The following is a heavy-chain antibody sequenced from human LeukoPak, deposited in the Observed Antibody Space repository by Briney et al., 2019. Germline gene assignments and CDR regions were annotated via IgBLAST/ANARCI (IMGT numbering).Heavy chain of an antibody. CDR3: AKSPPVGWLLYWDX. D-gene: IGHD3-9*01. CDR2: ISGSGGST. Sequence: GGSLRLSCAASGFTFSSYGMSWVRQAPGKGLEWVSAISGSGGSTYYADSVKGRFTISRDNSKNTLYLQMNSLRAEDTAVYYCAKSPPVGWLLYWDXWGQGTMVTVXS. CDR1: GFTFSSYG. V-gene: IGHV3-23*01. J-gene: IGHJ3*02.